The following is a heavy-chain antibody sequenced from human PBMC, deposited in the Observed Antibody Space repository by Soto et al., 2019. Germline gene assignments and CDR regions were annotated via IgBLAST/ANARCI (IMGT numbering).Heavy chain of an antibody. D-gene: IGHD3-9*01. CDR1: GFTFSSYA. Sequence: PGGSLRLSCAASGFTFSSYAMSWVRQAPGKGLEWVSAISGSGGSTYYADSVKGRFTISRDNSKNTLYLQMNSLRAEDTAVYYCAKDLRVLDFDWLLSNGMDVWGQGTTVTVSS. CDR2: ISGSGGST. V-gene: IGHV3-23*01. J-gene: IGHJ6*02. CDR3: AKDLRVLDFDWLLSNGMDV.